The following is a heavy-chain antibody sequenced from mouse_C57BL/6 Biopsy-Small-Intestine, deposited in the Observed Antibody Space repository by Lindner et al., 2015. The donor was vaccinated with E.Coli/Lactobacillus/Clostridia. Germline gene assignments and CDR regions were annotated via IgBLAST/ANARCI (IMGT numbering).Heavy chain of an antibody. D-gene: IGHD1-1*01. Sequence: VQLQESGAELARPGASVKLSCKASGHTFTSYGISWVKQRTGQGLEWIGEIYPRSGNTYYNEKFKGKATLTADKSSSTAYMELRSLTSEDSAVYFCARAPHYYGSSTGYFDVWGTGTTVTVSS. V-gene: IGHV1-81*01. CDR1: GHTFTSYG. CDR2: IYPRSGNT. J-gene: IGHJ1*03. CDR3: ARAPHYYGSSTGYFDV.